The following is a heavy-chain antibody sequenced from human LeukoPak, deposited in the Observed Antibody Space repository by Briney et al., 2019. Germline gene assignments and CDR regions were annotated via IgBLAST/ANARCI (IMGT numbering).Heavy chain of an antibody. J-gene: IGHJ4*02. V-gene: IGHV3-33*01. D-gene: IGHD3-10*01. CDR2: IWYDGSNK. Sequence: GGSLRLSCAASGFTFSSYGMHWVRQAPGKGLEWVAVIWYDGSNKYYADSVKGRFTISRDNSKNTLYLQMNSLRAEDTAVYYCARGDYYGSRGDYWGQGTLVTVSS. CDR3: ARGDYYGSRGDY. CDR1: GFTFSSYG.